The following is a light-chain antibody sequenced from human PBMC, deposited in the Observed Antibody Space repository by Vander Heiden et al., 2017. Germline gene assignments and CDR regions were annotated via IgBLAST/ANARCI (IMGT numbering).Light chain of an antibody. V-gene: IGLV3-1*01. CDR1: KLGDEY. Sequence: SYELTQPPSVSVSPGQTASITCSGDKLGDEYACWYQQKQGQSPVLVIYQDTQRPSGIPERFSGSNSGNTATLTISGTQAMDEADYYCQAWDSSTVVFGGGTKLTVL. J-gene: IGLJ2*01. CDR3: QAWDSSTVV. CDR2: QDT.